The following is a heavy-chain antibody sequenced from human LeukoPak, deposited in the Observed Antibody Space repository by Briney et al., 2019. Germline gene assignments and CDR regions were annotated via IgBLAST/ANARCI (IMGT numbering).Heavy chain of an antibody. D-gene: IGHD3-16*01. CDR1: GLSFSTFA. CDR2: LRGNGET. CDR3: ARASWVSSTDAVR. Sequence: SGGSLRLSCAASGLSFSTFAMSWVRQGPARGLEWVSSLRGNGETFYADSVKGRFTLPSDISRNTVYLQLNNLRVEDTAIYYCARASWVSSTDAVRWGQGTLVTVSS. J-gene: IGHJ4*02. V-gene: IGHV3-23*01.